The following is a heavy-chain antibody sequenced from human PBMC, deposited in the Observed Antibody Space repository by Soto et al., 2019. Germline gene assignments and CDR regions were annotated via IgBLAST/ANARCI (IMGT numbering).Heavy chain of an antibody. CDR1: GGSISSYY. CDR2: IYYSGST. CDR3: ARHLGYDSSGYYRNWFDS. D-gene: IGHD3-22*01. Sequence: SETLSLTCTVSGGSISSYYWSWIRQPPGKGPEWIGYIYYSGSTNYNPSLKSRVTISVDTSKNQFSLKLTSVTAADTAVYYCARHLGYDSSGYYRNWFDSWGQGTLVTVS. J-gene: IGHJ5*01. V-gene: IGHV4-59*08.